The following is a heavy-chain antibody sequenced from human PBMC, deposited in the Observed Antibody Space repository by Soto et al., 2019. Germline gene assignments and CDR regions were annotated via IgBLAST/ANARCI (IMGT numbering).Heavy chain of an antibody. CDR3: ASDSDSSGVDAFDV. CDR2: IDPNDSYT. Sequence: REFLKLSCEGSGYTFTNYWITWVRQMPGKGLEWMGRIDPNDSYTNYSLSFRGHVTISTDKSISTAYLQWSSLTASDSAIYYCASDSDSSGVDAFDVWGQGTMVTVSS. J-gene: IGHJ3*01. V-gene: IGHV5-10-1*01. CDR1: GYTFTNYW. D-gene: IGHD3-22*01.